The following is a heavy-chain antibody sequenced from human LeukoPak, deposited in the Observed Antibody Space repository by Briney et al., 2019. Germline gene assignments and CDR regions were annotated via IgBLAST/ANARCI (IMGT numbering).Heavy chain of an antibody. D-gene: IGHD5/OR15-5a*01. Sequence: QSWGSLRLSCAASGFTFSSYEMNWVRQAPGKGLEWVSYISSSGSTIYYADSVKGRFTISRDSAKNSLYLQMNSLRAEDTAVYYYASYRVYGDPFDYWGQGTQVTVSS. CDR1: GFTFSSYE. CDR3: ASYRVYGDPFDY. CDR2: ISSSGSTI. J-gene: IGHJ4*02. V-gene: IGHV3-48*03.